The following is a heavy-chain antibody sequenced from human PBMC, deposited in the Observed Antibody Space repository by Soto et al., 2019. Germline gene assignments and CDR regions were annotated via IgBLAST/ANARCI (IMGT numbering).Heavy chain of an antibody. D-gene: IGHD2-15*01. CDR3: AREGGGVYCSGGSCYGRYFDY. CDR1: GFTVSSNY. CDR2: IYSGGDT. V-gene: IGHV3-53*02. J-gene: IGHJ4*02. Sequence: EVRLVETGGGLIQPGGSLRLSCVASGFTVSSNYMSWVRQAPGKGLEWVSIIYSGGDTYYADSVQGRFTISRDNSKNTVDLQMNSLRVEETAVYYCAREGGGVYCSGGSCYGRYFDYWGQGTLVTVSA.